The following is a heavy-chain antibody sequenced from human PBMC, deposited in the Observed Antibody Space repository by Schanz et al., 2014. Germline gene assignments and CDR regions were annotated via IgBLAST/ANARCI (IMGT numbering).Heavy chain of an antibody. V-gene: IGHV1-24*01. CDR2: FDVEDGET. CDR1: GYTVSALA. D-gene: IGHD3-10*01. J-gene: IGHJ3*02. Sequence: QGQLVQSGAEVKKPGASVKVSCEISGYTVSALAMHWVRQAPGKGLEWLGGFDVEDGETIYAQKFQGRVTMTEDTSTETAYMELSGLRSGDTAVYYCATNSPFRMVRGSNAFDIWGQGTRVTVSS. CDR3: ATNSPFRMVRGSNAFDI.